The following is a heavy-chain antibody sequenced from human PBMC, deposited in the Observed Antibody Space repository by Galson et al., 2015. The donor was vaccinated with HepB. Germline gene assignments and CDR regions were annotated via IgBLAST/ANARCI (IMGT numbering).Heavy chain of an antibody. D-gene: IGHD6-13*01. Sequence: SLRLSCATSGFSFSGYGMHWVRQAPGKGLEWVAIISYDGGNKYYADSVRGRFTISRDNSKNTLYLRMNSLRAEDTAVYYCAKSRSSSWHGPIDYWGQGTLVTVSS. CDR3: AKSRSSSWHGPIDY. CDR1: GFSFSGYG. V-gene: IGHV3-30*18. J-gene: IGHJ4*02. CDR2: ISYDGGNK.